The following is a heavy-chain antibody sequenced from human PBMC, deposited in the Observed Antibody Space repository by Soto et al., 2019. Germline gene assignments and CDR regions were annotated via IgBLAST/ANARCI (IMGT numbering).Heavy chain of an antibody. CDR1: GYTFTSYD. CDR3: ARERAAAGSNWFDP. Sequence: ASVKVSCKASGYTFTSYDINWVRQASGQGLEWMGWMNPNSGNTGYAQKFQGRVTMTRNTSISTAYMELSSLRSEDTAVYYCARERAAAGSNWFDPWGQGTLVTVSS. J-gene: IGHJ5*02. V-gene: IGHV1-8*01. CDR2: MNPNSGNT. D-gene: IGHD6-13*01.